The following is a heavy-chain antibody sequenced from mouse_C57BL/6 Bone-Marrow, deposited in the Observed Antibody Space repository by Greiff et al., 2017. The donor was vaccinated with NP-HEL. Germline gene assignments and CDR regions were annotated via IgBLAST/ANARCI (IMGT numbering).Heavy chain of an antibody. J-gene: IGHJ4*01. D-gene: IGHD2-3*01. CDR2: IFPGSGST. V-gene: IGHV1-75*01. CDR1: GYTFTDYY. CDR3: ARHWLLHVPYAMDY. Sequence: QVQLKESGPELVKPGASVKISCKASGYTFTDYYINWVKQRPGQGLEWIGWIFPGSGSTYYNEKFKGKATLTVDKSSSTAYMLLSSLTSEDSAVYFCARHWLLHVPYAMDYWGQGTSVTVSS.